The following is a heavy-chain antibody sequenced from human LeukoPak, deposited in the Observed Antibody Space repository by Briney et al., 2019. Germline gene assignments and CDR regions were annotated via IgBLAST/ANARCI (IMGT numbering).Heavy chain of an antibody. CDR1: GGTFSSYA. D-gene: IGHD3-16*01. Sequence: SVKVSCKASGGTFSSYAISWVRQAPGQGLEWMGGIIPIFGTANYAQKFQGRVTITADESTSTAYMELRSLRSDDTAVYYCARVGGRGSYDYWGQGTLVTVSS. CDR3: ARVGGRGSYDY. J-gene: IGHJ4*02. CDR2: IIPIFGTA. V-gene: IGHV1-69*13.